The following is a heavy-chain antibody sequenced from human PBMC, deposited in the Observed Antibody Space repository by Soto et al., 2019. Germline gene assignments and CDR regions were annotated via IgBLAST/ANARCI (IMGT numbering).Heavy chain of an antibody. CDR3: ARPAGPFDY. CDR1: GFTFRSFA. CDR2: VSFDGRNK. Sequence: QVQLVESGGGVVQPGRSLRLSCTASGFTFRSFAMHWVRQAPGKGLEWLALVSFDGRNKYYADSVKGRFTISRDNSNGTVFLQMTGLRSEDTGVYYCARPAGPFDYWGQGTLVTVSS. V-gene: IGHV3-30*04. J-gene: IGHJ4*02.